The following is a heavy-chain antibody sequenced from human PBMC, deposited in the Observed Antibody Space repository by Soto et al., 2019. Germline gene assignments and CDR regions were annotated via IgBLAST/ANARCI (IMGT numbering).Heavy chain of an antibody. D-gene: IGHD3-3*01. Sequence: GASVKVLLQGFWIHLHRLLYALGATGPGQGLEWMGWINPNSGGTNYAQKFQGWVTMTRDTSISTAYMELSRLRSDDTAVYYCARGPVLRFLEWFLDYWGQGTLVTVSS. CDR1: IHLHRLL. J-gene: IGHJ4*02. CDR2: INPNSGGT. V-gene: IGHV1-2*04. CDR3: ARGPVLRFLEWFLDY.